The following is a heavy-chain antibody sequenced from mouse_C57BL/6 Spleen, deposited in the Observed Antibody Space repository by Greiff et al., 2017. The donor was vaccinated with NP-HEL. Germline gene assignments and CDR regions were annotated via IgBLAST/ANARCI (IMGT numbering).Heavy chain of an antibody. Sequence: VQLKQSGPELVKPGASVKISCKASGYSFTGYYMNWVKQSPEKSLEWIGEINPSTGGTTYNQKFKAKATLTVDKSSSTAYMQLKSLTSEDSAVYYCASGRSTVVAEGFAYWGQGTLVTVSA. CDR2: INPSTGGT. CDR1: GYSFTGYY. V-gene: IGHV1-42*01. D-gene: IGHD1-1*01. CDR3: ASGRSTVVAEGFAY. J-gene: IGHJ3*01.